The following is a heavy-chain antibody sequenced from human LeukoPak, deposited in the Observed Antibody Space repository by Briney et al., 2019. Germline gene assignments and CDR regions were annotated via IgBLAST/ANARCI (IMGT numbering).Heavy chain of an antibody. CDR3: VRPPSGKDKRHDVLDV. J-gene: IGHJ3*01. CDR1: GYIFASYY. V-gene: IGHV1-46*01. D-gene: IGHD1-26*01. CDR2: INPDGGST. Sequence: ASVKVSCKASGYIFASYYMQWVRQAAGQGLEWMGIINPDGGSTSYARKFQGRVTMTRETSTSTVYMELSSLRSEDTAVYYCVRPPSGKDKRHDVLDVWGQGTVVTVSS.